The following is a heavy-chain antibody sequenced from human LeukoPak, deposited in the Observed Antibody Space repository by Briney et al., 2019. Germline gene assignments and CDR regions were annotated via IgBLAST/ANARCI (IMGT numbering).Heavy chain of an antibody. D-gene: IGHD1-14*01. Sequence: WETLSLTCSGSGGSITSDYENWVRQAPGKGLEWIGYMYHSGRITYTPSLKSRIPMSVDTSKNHLSLELTSVTSADTAVYYCARAVGKNYYHYYMDVWGKGTTVTVSS. CDR3: ARAVGKNYYHYYMDV. J-gene: IGHJ6*03. V-gene: IGHV4-59*01. CDR1: GGSITSDY. CDR2: MYHSGRI.